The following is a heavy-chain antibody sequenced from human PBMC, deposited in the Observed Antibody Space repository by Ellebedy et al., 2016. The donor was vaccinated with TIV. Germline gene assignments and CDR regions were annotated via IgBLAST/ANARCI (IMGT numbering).Heavy chain of an antibody. J-gene: IGHJ5*01. CDR1: GGSITRSSYY. V-gene: IGHV4-39*01. CDR2: IYYSGNT. Sequence: PSETLSLTCTVSGGSITRSSYYWGWIRQPPGKGLEWIGNIYYSGNTDYNPSLKRRVTISVDTSKNQFSLKLRSVTAADTAVYYCARNPPTYNWVDSWGQGTLVTVSS. CDR3: ARNPPTYNWVDS.